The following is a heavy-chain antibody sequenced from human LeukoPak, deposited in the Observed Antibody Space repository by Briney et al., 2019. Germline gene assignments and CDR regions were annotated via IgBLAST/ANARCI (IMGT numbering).Heavy chain of an antibody. J-gene: IGHJ4*02. Sequence: GGSLRLSCAASGFTFSSYAMHWVRQAPGKGLEWVAVISYDGSNKYYADSVKGRFTISRDNSKNTLYLQMNGLRAEDTAVYYCARDRDTVYYFDYWGQGTLVTVSS. D-gene: IGHD2-8*01. CDR3: ARDRDTVYYFDY. CDR1: GFTFSSYA. CDR2: ISYDGSNK. V-gene: IGHV3-30-3*01.